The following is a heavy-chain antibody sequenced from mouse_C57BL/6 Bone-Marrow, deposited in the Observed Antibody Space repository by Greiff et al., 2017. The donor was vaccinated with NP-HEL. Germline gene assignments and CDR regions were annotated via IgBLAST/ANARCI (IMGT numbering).Heavy chain of an antibody. CDR3: VREWGQLRLHHYYAMDY. V-gene: IGHV10-3*01. J-gene: IGHJ4*01. D-gene: IGHD3-2*02. CDR2: IRSKSSNYAT. CDR1: GFTFNSYA. Sequence: EVQVVESGGGLVKPKGSLKLSCAASGFTFNSYAMHWVRQAPGKGLEWVARIRSKSSNYATYYEDSGKDRFTISRDDSQSMLYLQMNNLKTDDTAVYYCVREWGQLRLHHYYAMDYWGQGTSVTVSS.